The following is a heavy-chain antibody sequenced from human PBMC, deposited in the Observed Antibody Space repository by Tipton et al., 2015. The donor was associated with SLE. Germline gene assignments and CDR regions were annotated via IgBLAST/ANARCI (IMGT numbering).Heavy chain of an antibody. CDR3: ARGYIVGATYYFDY. Sequence: TLSLTCTVSGGSISSYYWSWIRQPPGKGLEWIGYIYYSGSTNYNPSLKSRVTISVETSKNQFSLKLSSVTAADTAVYYCARGYIVGATYYFDYWGQGTLVTVSS. V-gene: IGHV4-59*01. CDR1: GGSISSYY. J-gene: IGHJ4*02. D-gene: IGHD1-26*01. CDR2: IYYSGST.